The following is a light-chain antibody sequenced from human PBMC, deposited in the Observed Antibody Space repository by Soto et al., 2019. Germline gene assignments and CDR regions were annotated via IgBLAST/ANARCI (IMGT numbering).Light chain of an antibody. CDR3: QQYNDWPLT. Sequence: EIVLTQSPCTLSLSPGERATLSCRASQSVSSSYLAWYQQKPGQAPRLLIYGASSRATGIPDRFSGSGSGTDFTLTTSRLEPEDFAVYYCQQYNDWPLTFGQGTKVDIK. CDR1: QSVSSSY. J-gene: IGKJ1*01. CDR2: GAS. V-gene: IGKV3-20*01.